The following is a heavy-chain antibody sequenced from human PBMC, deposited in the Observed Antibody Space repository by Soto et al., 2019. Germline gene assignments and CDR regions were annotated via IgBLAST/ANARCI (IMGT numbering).Heavy chain of an antibody. CDR3: AKGSVLRVVEAPLAILGGVDV. D-gene: IGHD2-8*01. Sequence: QVQLVESGGGVVQPGTSLRLSCVASGFTFSSYGMHWVRQAPGKGLEWVAVMSYDGSHEYYADSVKGRFTISRDNSKTILYLQMNSLRLEDTAVCYCAKGSVLRVVEAPLAILGGVDVWGQGAMVTVSS. V-gene: IGHV3-33*06. J-gene: IGHJ6*02. CDR1: GFTFSSYG. CDR2: MSYDGSHE.